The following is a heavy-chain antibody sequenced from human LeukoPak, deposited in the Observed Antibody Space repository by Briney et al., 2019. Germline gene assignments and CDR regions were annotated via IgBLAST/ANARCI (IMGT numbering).Heavy chain of an antibody. CDR3: ATAHSSGWYLQY. CDR1: GFTFSSYG. CDR2: ISSNGGST. D-gene: IGHD6-19*01. V-gene: IGHV3-64*04. Sequence: PGGSLRLSCSASGFTFSSYGMNWVRQAPGKGLEYVSAISSNGGSTYYADSVKGRFTISRDNAKDSLSLQMNSLRVEDTAVYFCATAHSSGWYLQYWGQGTLVTVSS. J-gene: IGHJ1*01.